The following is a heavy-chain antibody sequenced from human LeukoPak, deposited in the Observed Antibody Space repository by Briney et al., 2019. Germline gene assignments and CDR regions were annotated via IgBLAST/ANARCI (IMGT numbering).Heavy chain of an antibody. J-gene: IGHJ3*02. Sequence: ASVKVSCKASGYTFTSYGISRVRQAPGQGLEWMGWISAYNGNTNYAQKLQGRVTMTTDTSTSTAYMELRSLRSDDTAVYYCARGYDILTGYYSGAFDIWGQGTMVTVSS. CDR1: GYTFTSYG. CDR2: ISAYNGNT. V-gene: IGHV1-18*01. D-gene: IGHD3-9*01. CDR3: ARGYDILTGYYSGAFDI.